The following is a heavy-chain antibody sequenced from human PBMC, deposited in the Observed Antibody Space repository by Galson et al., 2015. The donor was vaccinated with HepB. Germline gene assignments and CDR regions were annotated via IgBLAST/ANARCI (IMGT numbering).Heavy chain of an antibody. CDR1: GFTFDDHA. CDR2: ISWNSGHM. CDR3: TKDRGFSYANGIFEN. Sequence: SLRLSCAASGFTFDDHAMHWVRQRPGKGLEWVSGISWNSGHMGYADSVRGRFTIARDNAEKSVHLQMSSLRPEDAAVYYCTKDRGFSYANGIFENWGQGILVTVSS. V-gene: IGHV3-9*01. D-gene: IGHD5-18*01. J-gene: IGHJ4*02.